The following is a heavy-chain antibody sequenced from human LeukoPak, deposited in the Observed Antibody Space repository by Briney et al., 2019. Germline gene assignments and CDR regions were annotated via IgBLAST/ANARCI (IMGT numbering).Heavy chain of an antibody. CDR1: GGSISSYY. CDR3: ARGGWELYFDY. Sequence: SETLSLTCTVSGGSISSYYWSWIRQPPGKGLEWIGYIYYSGSTNYNPSLKSRVTISVDTSKNQFSLKLSSATAADTAVYYCARGGWELYFDYWGQGTLVTVSS. V-gene: IGHV4-59*01. D-gene: IGHD1-26*01. J-gene: IGHJ4*02. CDR2: IYYSGST.